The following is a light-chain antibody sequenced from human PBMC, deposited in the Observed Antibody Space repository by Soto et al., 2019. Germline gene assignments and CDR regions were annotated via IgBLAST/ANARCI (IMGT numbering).Light chain of an antibody. CDR1: QSVSSSY. CDR2: DAS. V-gene: IGKV3-20*01. J-gene: IGKJ2*01. Sequence: EIVLTQSPGTLSLSPGERATLSCRASQSVSSSYLAWYQQKPGQAPRLLIYDASSRATGIADRFIGSGSGTDFTLTISRLEPEDFAVYYCQQYGNFPYTFGQGTRLEMK. CDR3: QQYGNFPYT.